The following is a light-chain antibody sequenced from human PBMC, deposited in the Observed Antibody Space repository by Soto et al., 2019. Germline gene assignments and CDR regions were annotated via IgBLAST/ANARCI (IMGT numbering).Light chain of an antibody. Sequence: QSALTQPASVSGSPGQSITISCTGTSSDIGSYDYVSWYQQHPGKAPNLIIYEVTDRPSGVSNRFSGSKSDNTASLTISGLQAEDEADYYCSSFTSTSTRLFGSGTKLTVL. CDR1: SSDIGSYDY. CDR2: EVT. J-gene: IGLJ1*01. CDR3: SSFTSTSTRL. V-gene: IGLV2-14*01.